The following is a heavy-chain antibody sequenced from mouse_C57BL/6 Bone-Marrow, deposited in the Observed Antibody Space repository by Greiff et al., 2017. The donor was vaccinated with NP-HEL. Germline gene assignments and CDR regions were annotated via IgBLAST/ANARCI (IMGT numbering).Heavy chain of an antibody. CDR2: INYDGSST. CDR3: ARSLDSSGSYYFDY. J-gene: IGHJ2*01. CDR1: GFTFSDYY. Sequence: VQLKESEGGLVQPGSSMKLSCTASGFTFSDYYMAWVRQVPEKGLEWVANINYDGSSTYYLDSLKSRFIISRDNAKNILYLQMSSLKSEDTATYYCARSLDSSGSYYFDYWGQGTTLTVSS. V-gene: IGHV5-16*01. D-gene: IGHD3-2*02.